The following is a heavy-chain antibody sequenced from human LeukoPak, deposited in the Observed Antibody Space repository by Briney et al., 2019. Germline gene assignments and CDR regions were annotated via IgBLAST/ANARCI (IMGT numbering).Heavy chain of an antibody. Sequence: SETLSLTCTVSGGSISSYYWSWIRQPPGKGLEWIGYIYYSGSTNYNPSPKSRVTISVETSKNQFSLKLSSVTAADTAVYYCARVSTSYYYYYGMDVWGQGTTVTVSS. V-gene: IGHV4-59*01. CDR2: IYYSGST. D-gene: IGHD2-2*01. CDR1: GGSISSYY. J-gene: IGHJ6*02. CDR3: ARVSTSYYYYYGMDV.